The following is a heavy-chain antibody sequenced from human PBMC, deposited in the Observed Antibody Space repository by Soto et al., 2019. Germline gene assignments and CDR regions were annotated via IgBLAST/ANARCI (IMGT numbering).Heavy chain of an antibody. CDR1: GFSLSTSGVG. CDR3: AHRPYYYDSSGYLEGDAFDI. V-gene: IGHV2-5*02. D-gene: IGHD3-22*01. Sequence: QITLKESGPTLVKPTQTLTLTCTFSGFSLSTSGVGVGWIRQPPGKALEWLALIYWDDDKRYSPSLKSRLTITKDTSKKQVVLTMTNMDPVDTATYYCAHRPYYYDSSGYLEGDAFDIWGQGTMVTVSS. CDR2: IYWDDDK. J-gene: IGHJ3*02.